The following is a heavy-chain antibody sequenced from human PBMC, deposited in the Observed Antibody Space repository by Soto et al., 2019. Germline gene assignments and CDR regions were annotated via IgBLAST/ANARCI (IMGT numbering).Heavy chain of an antibody. Sequence: EVQLVESGGGVVRPGGSLRLSCAASGFTFDDYGMSWVRQAPGKGLEWVSGINWNGGSTGYADSVKGRFTISRDNAKNSLYLQMTSLRAEDPASYYCPRLYSSGWYGPGRYWGRGTLVTVSS. J-gene: IGHJ4*02. CDR3: PRLYSSGWYGPGRY. D-gene: IGHD6-19*01. CDR2: INWNGGST. V-gene: IGHV3-20*04. CDR1: GFTFDDYG.